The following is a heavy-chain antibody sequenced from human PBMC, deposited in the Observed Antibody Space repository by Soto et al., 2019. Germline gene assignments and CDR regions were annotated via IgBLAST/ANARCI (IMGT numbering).Heavy chain of an antibody. V-gene: IGHV3-30*03. CDR3: ARKPETGTTVPFDY. CDR2: ISYDGSEK. Sequence: PGGSLRLSCAASGFTFSSYGMHWVRQAPGKGLEWVAVISYDGSEKYHADSVKGRFTISRDNSKNTLYLQMNSLRAEDTAVYYCARKPETGTTVPFDYWGKGTLVTVSS. J-gene: IGHJ4*02. D-gene: IGHD1-1*01. CDR1: GFTFSSYG.